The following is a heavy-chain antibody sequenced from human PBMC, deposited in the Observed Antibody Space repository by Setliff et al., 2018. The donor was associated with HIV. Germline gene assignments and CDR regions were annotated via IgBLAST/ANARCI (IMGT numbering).Heavy chain of an antibody. CDR2: IYYTGTT. J-gene: IGHJ4*02. CDR3: AKVDTAIDY. D-gene: IGHD5-18*01. CDR1: GGSISSHY. V-gene: IGHV4-59*11. Sequence: PSETLSLTCTVSGVSGGSISSHYWNWIRQPPGKGLEWIGYIYYTGTTKNNPSLKSRVTISVDTSKNQFSLKLSSVTAADTAVYYCAKVDTAIDYWGQGTLVTVSS.